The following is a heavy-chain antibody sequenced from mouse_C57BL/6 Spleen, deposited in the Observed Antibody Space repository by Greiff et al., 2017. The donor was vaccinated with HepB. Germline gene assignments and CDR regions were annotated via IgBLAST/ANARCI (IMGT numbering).Heavy chain of an antibody. V-gene: IGHV1-81*01. Sequence: VQLQQSGAELARPGASVKLSCKASGYTFTSYGISWVKQRTGQGLEWIGEIYPRSGNTYYNEKFKGKATLTADTSSSTAYMELRSLTSEDSAVYFCARSSDGYYFDYWGQGTTLTVSS. D-gene: IGHD2-3*01. CDR1: GYTFTSYG. CDR2: IYPRSGNT. CDR3: ARSSDGYYFDY. J-gene: IGHJ2*01.